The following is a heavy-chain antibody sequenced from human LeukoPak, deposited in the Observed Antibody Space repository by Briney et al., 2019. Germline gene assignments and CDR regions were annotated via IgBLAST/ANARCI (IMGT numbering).Heavy chain of an antibody. CDR1: GYTFTGYY. Sequence: GASVKVSCKASGYTFTGYYMHWVRQAPGQGLEWMGWINPNSGGTHYAQKFQGRVTITRHTSMSTAYMELSRLRSDDTAVYYCATDELGPSGYDYYWGQGTLVTASS. CDR3: ATDELGPSGYDYY. V-gene: IGHV1-2*02. D-gene: IGHD5-12*01. J-gene: IGHJ4*02. CDR2: INPNSGGT.